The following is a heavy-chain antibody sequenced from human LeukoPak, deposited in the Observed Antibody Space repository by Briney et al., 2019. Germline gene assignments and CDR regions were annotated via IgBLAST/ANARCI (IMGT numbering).Heavy chain of an antibody. J-gene: IGHJ5*02. D-gene: IGHD6-19*01. CDR3: ARTTYSSGWYNLIDL. CDR2: INHSGST. V-gene: IGHV4-34*01. Sequence: ASETLSLTCAVYGGSFSGYYWSWIRQPPGKGLEWIGEINHSGSTNYNPSLKSRVTISIDTSKNQFSLKLSSLTAADTAVYYCARTTYSSGWYNLIDLWGPGSLVTVS. CDR1: GGSFSGYY.